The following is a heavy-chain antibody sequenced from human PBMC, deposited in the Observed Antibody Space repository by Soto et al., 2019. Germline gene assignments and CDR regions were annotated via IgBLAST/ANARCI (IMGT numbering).Heavy chain of an antibody. CDR3: ARHKSGSDWLDP. D-gene: IGHD2-15*01. CDR1: GGSISDISYC. J-gene: IGHJ5*02. V-gene: IGHV4-39*01. CDR2: MFYSGAT. Sequence: XGTLSLTFTVSGGSISDISYCGGWIRQPPGKGLQWIGCMFYSGATYYNPSLKNRVTLSVDTSNNEFSLKLVSVTAPDTAVYYCARHKSGSDWLDPWGQGTLVTVSS.